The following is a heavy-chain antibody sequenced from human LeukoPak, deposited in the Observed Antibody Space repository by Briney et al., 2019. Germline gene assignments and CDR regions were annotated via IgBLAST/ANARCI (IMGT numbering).Heavy chain of an antibody. V-gene: IGHV1-2*02. CDR2: INPNSGGT. CDR3: ARVTGDYERDPFDY. D-gene: IGHD4-17*01. J-gene: IGHJ4*02. Sequence: ASVKVSCKAPGYTFTGYYMHWVRQAPGQEVEWMGWINPNSGGTNYTQKVQGRVTMTRDKSLSTAYMELSRLRSDDTAVYYCARVTGDYERDPFDYWGQGTLVTVSS. CDR1: GYTFTGYY.